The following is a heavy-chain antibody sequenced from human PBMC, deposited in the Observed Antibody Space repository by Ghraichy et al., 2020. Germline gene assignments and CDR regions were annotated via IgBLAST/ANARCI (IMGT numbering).Heavy chain of an antibody. CDR3: ATRYTYNWFDP. CDR2: FDPEDGET. D-gene: IGHD5-18*01. CDR1: GYTLTELS. Sequence: ASVKVSCKVSGYTLTELSMHWVRQAPGKGLEWMGGFDPEDGETIYAQKFQGRVTMTKDTSTDTAYMELSSLRSEDTAVYYCATRYTYNWFDPWGQGTLVTVSS. V-gene: IGHV1-24*01. J-gene: IGHJ5*02.